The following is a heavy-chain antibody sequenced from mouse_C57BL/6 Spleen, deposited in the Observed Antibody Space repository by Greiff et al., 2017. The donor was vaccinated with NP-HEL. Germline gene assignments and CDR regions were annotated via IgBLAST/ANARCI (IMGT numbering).Heavy chain of an antibody. Sequence: EVKLMESGGGLVQPGGSMKLSCVASGFTFSNYWMNWVRQSPEKGLEWVAQIRLKSDNYATHYAESVKGRFTISRDDSKSSVYLQMNNLRAEDTGIYYCTELLQDAMDYWGQGTSVTVSS. V-gene: IGHV6-3*01. CDR1: GFTFSNYW. J-gene: IGHJ4*01. D-gene: IGHD2-12*01. CDR3: TELLQDAMDY. CDR2: IRLKSDNYAT.